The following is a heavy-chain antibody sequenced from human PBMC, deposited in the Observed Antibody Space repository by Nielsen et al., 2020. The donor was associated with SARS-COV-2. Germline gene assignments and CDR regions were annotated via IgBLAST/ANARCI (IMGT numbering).Heavy chain of an antibody. Sequence: GESLKISCAASGFTFNSYAISWVRQAPGKGLEWVSVISDTGGNTYCADSVKGRFTISRDDSKNTVYLQMYSLRVDDTAVYYCAKGVGRSPYSHVHIWGQGTMVTVSS. CDR1: GFTFNSYA. V-gene: IGHV3-23*01. CDR3: AKGVGRSPYSHVHI. J-gene: IGHJ3*02. CDR2: ISDTGGNT. D-gene: IGHD3-3*01.